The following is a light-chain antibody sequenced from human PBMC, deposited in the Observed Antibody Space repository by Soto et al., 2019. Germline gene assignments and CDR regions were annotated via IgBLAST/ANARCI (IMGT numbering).Light chain of an antibody. CDR3: QQRYRWPPIT. CDR1: QRISRN. Sequence: EMVLTQSPATLSLSPGERATLSCRASQRISRNLAWYQQKPGQAPRLLIYDASTRATGVPARFSGSGSGTDFTLTISSLEPEDFAVYYCQQRYRWPPITFGQGTRLEIK. V-gene: IGKV3-11*01. CDR2: DAS. J-gene: IGKJ5*01.